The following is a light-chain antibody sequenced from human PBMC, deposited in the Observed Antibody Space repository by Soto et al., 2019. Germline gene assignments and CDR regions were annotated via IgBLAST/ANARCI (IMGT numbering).Light chain of an antibody. V-gene: IGKV1-5*03. CDR2: KAS. Sequence: DIQMTQSPSTLSASVGDRVTITCRASQSISSWLAWYQQKPGKAPKLLIYKASTLESGVPSRFSGSGSGTEFTLTISSLQPDDFATYFCQQYDSYSLTFGGGTKVEIK. J-gene: IGKJ4*01. CDR1: QSISSW. CDR3: QQYDSYSLT.